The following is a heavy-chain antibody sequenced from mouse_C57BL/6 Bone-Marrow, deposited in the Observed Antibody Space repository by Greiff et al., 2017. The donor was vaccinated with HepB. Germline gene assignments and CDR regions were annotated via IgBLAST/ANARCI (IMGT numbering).Heavy chain of an antibody. CDR2: IHPNSGST. D-gene: IGHD1-1*01. Sequence: QVQLQQSGAELVKPGASVKLSCKASGYTFTSYWMPWVQQRPGQGLEWIGMIHPNSGSTNYNEKFKSKATLTVDKSSSTAYMQLSSLTSEDSSVYYCARILFAYWGQGTLVTVSA. CDR3: ARILFAY. V-gene: IGHV1-64*01. J-gene: IGHJ3*01. CDR1: GYTFTSYW.